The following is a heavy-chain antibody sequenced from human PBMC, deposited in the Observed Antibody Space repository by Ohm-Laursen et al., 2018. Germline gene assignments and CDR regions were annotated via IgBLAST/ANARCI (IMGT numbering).Heavy chain of an antibody. J-gene: IGHJ6*02. CDR3: ARARRIVVVPAAKRSYYYYGMDV. V-gene: IGHV1-46*01. Sequence: ASVKASCKASGYTFTSYYMHWVRQAPGQGLEWMGIINPSVGSTSYAQKFQGRITMTRDTSTSTVYMDLSSLRSEDTAVYYCARARRIVVVPAAKRSYYYYGMDVWGQGTTVTVSS. D-gene: IGHD2-2*01. CDR2: INPSVGST. CDR1: GYTFTSYY.